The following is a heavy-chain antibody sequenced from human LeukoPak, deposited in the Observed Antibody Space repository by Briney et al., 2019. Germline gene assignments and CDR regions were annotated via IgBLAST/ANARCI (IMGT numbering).Heavy chain of an antibody. CDR3: ARHFLRGGFDS. CDR2: IFQSGDA. Sequence: PSETLSLTCTVSGGSTSNYYWSWIRQPPGKGLEWIAYIFQSGDARYNPSLKSRVTIALDTPKNQFSLTLSSVTAADTAVYYCARHFLRGGFDSWGQGVLVPVSS. CDR1: GGSTSNYY. J-gene: IGHJ4*02. V-gene: IGHV4-59*08. D-gene: IGHD5-12*01.